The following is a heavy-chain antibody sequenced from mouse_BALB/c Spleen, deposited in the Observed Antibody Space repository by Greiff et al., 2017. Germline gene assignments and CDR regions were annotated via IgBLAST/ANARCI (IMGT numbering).Heavy chain of an antibody. Sequence: QVQLQQSGPELVKPGASVKMSCKASGYTFTSYYIHWVKQRPGQGLEWIGWIYPGDGSTKYNEKFKGKTTLTADKSSSTAYMLLSSLTSEDSAIYFCARGYYGSSYAFAYWGQGTLVTVSA. D-gene: IGHD1-1*01. V-gene: IGHV1S56*01. J-gene: IGHJ3*01. CDR3: ARGYYGSSYAFAY. CDR1: GYTFTSYY. CDR2: IYPGDGST.